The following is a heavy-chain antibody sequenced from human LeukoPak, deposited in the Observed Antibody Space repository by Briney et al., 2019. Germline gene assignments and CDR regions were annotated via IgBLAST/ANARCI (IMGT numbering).Heavy chain of an antibody. CDR1: GFTFSSYA. V-gene: IGHV3-23*01. J-gene: IGHJ1*01. D-gene: IGHD3-10*01. CDR3: AKDRLLWFGELLSLYFQH. Sequence: PGGSLRLSCAASGFTFSSYAMTWVRQAPGKGLEWVSTISGSGGSTYYADSVKGRFTISRDNSKNTLYLQMNSLRAEDTAVYYCAKDRLLWFGELLSLYFQHWGQGTLVTVSS. CDR2: ISGSGGST.